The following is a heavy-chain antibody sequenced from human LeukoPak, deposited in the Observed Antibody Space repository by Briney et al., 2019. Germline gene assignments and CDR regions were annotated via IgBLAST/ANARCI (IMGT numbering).Heavy chain of an antibody. D-gene: IGHD1-26*01. J-gene: IGHJ4*02. V-gene: IGHV3-30*02. CDR3: ATETRGSYSEY. Sequence: GGSLRLSCTASGFTFSSSGMNWVRQAPGKGLEWVAFIRFDGSTQYYADSVKGRFTVSRDNSKNTLYLQMNSPRDEDTAVYYCATETRGSYSEYWGQGTLLTVSS. CDR2: IRFDGSTQ. CDR1: GFTFSSSG.